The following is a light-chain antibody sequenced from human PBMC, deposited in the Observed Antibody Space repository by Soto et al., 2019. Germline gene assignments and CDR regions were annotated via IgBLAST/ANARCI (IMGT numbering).Light chain of an antibody. J-gene: IGLJ2*01. CDR1: SSDVGGYNY. V-gene: IGLV2-14*01. Sequence: QSVLTQPASVSGSPGQSITISCTGTSSDVGGYNYVSWYQQHPGKAPKLMIYGVTNRPSGVSNRFSGSKSGNTASLTISGLQADDEADYYCSSYTSSTTRSVIFVGGTKLTVL. CDR2: GVT. CDR3: SSYTSSTTRSVI.